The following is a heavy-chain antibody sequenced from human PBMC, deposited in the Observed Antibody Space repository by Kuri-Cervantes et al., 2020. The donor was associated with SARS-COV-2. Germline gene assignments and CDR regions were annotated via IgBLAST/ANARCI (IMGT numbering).Heavy chain of an antibody. CDR3: ARDSSGGYEYYGMDV. J-gene: IGHJ6*02. CDR2: IYYSGST. CDR1: GGSFSGYY. V-gene: IGHV4-31*11. Sequence: SETLSLTCAVYGGSFSGYYWSWIRQHPGKGLEWIGYIYYSGSTYYNPSLKSRVTISVDTFKNQFSLKLSSVTAADTAVYYCARDSSGGYEYYGMDVWGQGTTVTVSS. D-gene: IGHD3-22*01.